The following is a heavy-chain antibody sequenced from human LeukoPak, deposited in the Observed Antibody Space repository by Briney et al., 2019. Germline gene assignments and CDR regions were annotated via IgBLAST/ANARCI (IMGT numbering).Heavy chain of an antibody. J-gene: IGHJ4*02. D-gene: IGHD3-9*01. CDR2: INRGGDNI. CDR3: ARDHDWAFDY. Sequence: GSLRLSCSASGFTFSSYSMNWVRQAPGKGLEWLAYINRGGDNIWYADSVKGRFTISRDNARDSLFLQMNSLRDEDTAVYYCARDHDWAFDYWAREPWSPSP. V-gene: IGHV3-48*02. CDR1: GFTFSSYS.